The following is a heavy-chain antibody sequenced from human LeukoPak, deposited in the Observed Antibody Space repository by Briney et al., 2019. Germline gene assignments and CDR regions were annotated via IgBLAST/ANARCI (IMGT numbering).Heavy chain of an antibody. CDR1: GFTFSSYW. J-gene: IGHJ4*02. Sequence: GGSLRLSCAASGFTFSSYWMHWVRQAPGKGLVWVSRINSDGSSTSYADSVKGRFSISRDNAKNTLFLQINSLRAEDTAVYYCAREILAPGKTHDYWGQGTLVTVSS. CDR3: AREILAPGKTHDY. V-gene: IGHV3-74*01. CDR2: INSDGSST.